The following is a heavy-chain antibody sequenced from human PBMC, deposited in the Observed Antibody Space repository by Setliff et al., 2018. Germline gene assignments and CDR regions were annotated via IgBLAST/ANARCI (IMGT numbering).Heavy chain of an antibody. Sequence: GASVKVSCKASGYTFTSYGISWVRQAPGQGLEWMGWINAGNGDTKFSQKFQDTITMTADTSASTAYMELSSLRSEGAAVYYCARGRSTYFIDVWGKGTTVTVSS. CDR1: GYTFTSYG. J-gene: IGHJ6*03. V-gene: IGHV1-18*01. CDR2: INAGNGDT. CDR3: ARGRSTYFIDV.